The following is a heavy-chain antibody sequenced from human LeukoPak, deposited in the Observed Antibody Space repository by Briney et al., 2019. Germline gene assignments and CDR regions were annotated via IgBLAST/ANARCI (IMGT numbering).Heavy chain of an antibody. Sequence: SETLSLTCAVYGGSFSGYYWSWIRQPPGKGLEWIGSIYYSGSTYYNPSLKSRVTISVDTSKNHFSLKLRSVTAADTAVYYCARVPSDYGDRYFDYWGQGTLVTVSS. J-gene: IGHJ4*03. V-gene: IGHV4-34*01. CDR3: ARVPSDYGDRYFDY. CDR1: GGSFSGYY. CDR2: IYYSGST. D-gene: IGHD4-17*01.